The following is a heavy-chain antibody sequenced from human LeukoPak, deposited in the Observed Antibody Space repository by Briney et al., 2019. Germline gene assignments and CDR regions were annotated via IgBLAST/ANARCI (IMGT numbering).Heavy chain of an antibody. Sequence: PSETLSLTCTVSGGSISSSSYYWGWIRQPPGKGLEWIGSIYYSGSTYYNPSLKSRVTISVDTSKNQFSLKLSSVTAADTAVYYCARGGSSSGLFDPWGQGTLVTVSS. CDR3: ARGGSSSGLFDP. CDR2: IYYSGST. CDR1: GGSISSSSYY. D-gene: IGHD6-19*01. J-gene: IGHJ5*02. V-gene: IGHV4-39*07.